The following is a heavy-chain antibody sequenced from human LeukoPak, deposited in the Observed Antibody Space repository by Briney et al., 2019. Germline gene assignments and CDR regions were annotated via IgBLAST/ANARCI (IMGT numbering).Heavy chain of an antibody. CDR2: ISGSSDNT. Sequence: GGSLRLSCAASGFTFSNYAMSWVRQAPGKGLEWVSSISGSSDNTNYADSVKGRFTISRDNSKNTLYLQMNSLRAEDTAVYYCAKDQLANSWLVPYYFDYWGQGTLVTVSS. CDR1: GFTFSNYA. D-gene: IGHD6-19*01. CDR3: AKDQLANSWLVPYYFDY. V-gene: IGHV3-23*01. J-gene: IGHJ4*02.